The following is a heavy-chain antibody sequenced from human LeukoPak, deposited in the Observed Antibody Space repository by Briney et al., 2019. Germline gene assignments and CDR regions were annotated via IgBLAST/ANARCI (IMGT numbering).Heavy chain of an antibody. CDR3: ARVRTPIAAAGWGNDYYYYYMDV. CDR2: IYYSGST. V-gene: IGHV4-59*08. D-gene: IGHD6-13*01. J-gene: IGHJ6*03. Sequence: SETLSLTCTVSGGSISSYYWSWVRQPPGKGLEWLGYIYYSGSTTYNPSLKSRVTISVDTSKNRFSLKMSYVTAADTAVYYCARVRTPIAAAGWGNDYYYYYMDVWGKGTTVTVSS. CDR1: GGSISSYY.